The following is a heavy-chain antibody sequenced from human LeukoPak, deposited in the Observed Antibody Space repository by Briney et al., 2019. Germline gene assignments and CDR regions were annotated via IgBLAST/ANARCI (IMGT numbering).Heavy chain of an antibody. CDR2: IFYYSGST. D-gene: IGHD1-26*01. CDR1: GGSISSSSYS. V-gene: IGHV4-39*07. J-gene: IGHJ5*02. CDR3: AKNGQSGFSFDP. Sequence: SETLSLTCTVSGGSISSSSYSWGWIRQPPGKGLEWIGSIFYYSGSTYYNPSLKSRVTISVDTSKNQFSLKLSSVTAADTAVYYCAKNGQSGFSFDPWGQGTLVTVSS.